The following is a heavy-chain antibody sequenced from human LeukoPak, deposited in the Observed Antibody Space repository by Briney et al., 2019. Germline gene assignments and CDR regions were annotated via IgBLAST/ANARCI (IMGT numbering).Heavy chain of an antibody. CDR2: IRYDGSNK. J-gene: IGHJ4*02. CDR1: GFTFSSYG. CDR3: AKDYCSSTSCYTDY. D-gene: IGHD2-2*02. V-gene: IGHV3-30*02. Sequence: GGSLRLSCAASGFTFSSYGMHWVRQAPGKGLEWVAFIRYDGSNKYYADSVQGRFTISRDNSKKTLYLQMNSLRAEDRAVYYCAKDYCSSTSCYTDYWGQGTLVTVSS.